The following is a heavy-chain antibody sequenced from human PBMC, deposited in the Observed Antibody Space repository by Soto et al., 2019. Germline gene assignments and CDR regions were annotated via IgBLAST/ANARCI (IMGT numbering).Heavy chain of an antibody. D-gene: IGHD5-18*01. CDR2: IIPMFGTA. J-gene: IGHJ4*02. V-gene: IGHV1-69*12. Sequence: QVQLVQSGAEVKKPESSVKVSCKAPGGTFSTYAISGVRQAPGQGLEWMGGIIPMFGTANYAQRFQDRVTTTADESTNTVYMELSSLRSEDTAVYFCASGIQLWLRRINNGYSGWGQGTLVTVSS. CDR1: GGTFSTYA. CDR3: ASGIQLWLRRINNGYSG.